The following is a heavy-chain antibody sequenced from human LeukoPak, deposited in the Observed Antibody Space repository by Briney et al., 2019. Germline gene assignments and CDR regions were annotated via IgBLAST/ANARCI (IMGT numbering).Heavy chain of an antibody. CDR2: IYPGDSDT. Sequence: GESLKISCRGSGYSFTIYWIGWVRQMPGKGLEWMGIIYPGDSDTTYSPSFQGQVTISADKSISTAYLQWSSLKASDTAMYYCARQYSSTEGGVDYWGQGTLVTVSS. D-gene: IGHD6-13*01. CDR1: GYSFTIYW. CDR3: ARQYSSTEGGVDY. V-gene: IGHV5-51*01. J-gene: IGHJ4*02.